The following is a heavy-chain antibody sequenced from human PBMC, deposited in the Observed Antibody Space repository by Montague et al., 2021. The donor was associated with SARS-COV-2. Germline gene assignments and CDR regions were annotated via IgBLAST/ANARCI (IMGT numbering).Heavy chain of an antibody. CDR1: GDSINSGYFY. CDR3: ARHLAISGPAAVSDY. Sequence: SETLSLTCTVSGDSINSGYFYWGWIRQPPGKGLEWVGTIHYSGITYYNPSLKSRVTISVDTSRNQFSLKLSSVTAADTAIYYCARHLAISGPAAVSDYWGQGTLVTVSS. CDR2: IHYSGIT. D-gene: IGHD2-2*01. V-gene: IGHV4-39*01. J-gene: IGHJ4*02.